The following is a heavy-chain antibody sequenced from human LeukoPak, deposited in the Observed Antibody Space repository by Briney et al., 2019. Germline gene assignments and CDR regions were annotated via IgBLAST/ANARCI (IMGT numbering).Heavy chain of an antibody. CDR2: INPNSGGT. CDR3: ARVPPLYCSSTSCYGGGFDY. V-gene: IGHV1-2*02. CDR1: GYTFTGYY. D-gene: IGHD2-2*01. Sequence: ASVKVSCEASGYTFTGYYMHWVRQAPGQGLEWMGWINPNSGGTNYAQKFQGRVTMTRDTSISTAYMELSRLRSDDTAVYYCARVPPLYCSSTSCYGGGFDYWGQGTLVTVSS. J-gene: IGHJ4*02.